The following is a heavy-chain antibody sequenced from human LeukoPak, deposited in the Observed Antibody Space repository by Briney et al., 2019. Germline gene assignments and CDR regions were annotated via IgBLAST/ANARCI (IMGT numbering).Heavy chain of an antibody. J-gene: IGHJ4*02. V-gene: IGHV4-61*02. D-gene: IGHD6-19*01. CDR1: GGSISSGSYY. Sequence: SQTLSLTCTVSGGSISSGSYYRSWIRQPAGKGLEWIGRIYTSGSTNYNPSLKSRVTISVDTSKNQFSLKLSSVTAADTAVYYCARRYSSGWAFDYWGQGTLVTVSS. CDR2: IYTSGST. CDR3: ARRYSSGWAFDY.